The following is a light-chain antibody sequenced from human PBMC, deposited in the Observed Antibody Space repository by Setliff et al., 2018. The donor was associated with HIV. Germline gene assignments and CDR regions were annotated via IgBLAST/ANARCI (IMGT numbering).Light chain of an antibody. CDR2: EVN. V-gene: IGLV2-8*01. Sequence: QPVLTQPPSACGSPGQSVNISCTGNSSDVGGYNYVSWYQHHPGRTPKLLIYEVNQRPSGVPDRFSGSNSGNTASLTVSGLQAEDEADYYCSSYAGTNHPYVFGTGTKVTV. J-gene: IGLJ1*01. CDR1: SSDVGGYNY. CDR3: SSYAGTNHPYV.